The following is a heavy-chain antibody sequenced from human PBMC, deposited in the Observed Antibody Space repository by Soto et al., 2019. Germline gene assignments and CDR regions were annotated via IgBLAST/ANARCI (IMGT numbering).Heavy chain of an antibody. J-gene: IGHJ6*02. CDR1: GCSISSYY. CDR2: IYYSGST. V-gene: IGHV4-59*12. Sequence: SETLSLTCTVSGCSISSYYWSWIRQPPGKGLEWIGYIYYSGSTNYNPSLKSRVTISVDTSKNQFSLKLSSVTAADTAVYYCARGGLGYCSGGSCYSAELSRYYYGMDVWGQGTTVTVSS. CDR3: ARGGLGYCSGGSCYSAELSRYYYGMDV. D-gene: IGHD2-15*01.